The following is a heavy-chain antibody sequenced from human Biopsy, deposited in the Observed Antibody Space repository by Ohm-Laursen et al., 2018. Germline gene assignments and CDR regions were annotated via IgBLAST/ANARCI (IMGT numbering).Heavy chain of an antibody. V-gene: IGHV3-23*01. D-gene: IGHD2-21*01. CDR1: GFTFSSHA. CDR2: IRDSGDSA. Sequence: GSLRLSCAASGFTFSSHAMAWVRQAPGKGLEWVSGIRDSGDSAYYADSVKGRFTISRDNSRNTLYLQMNSLRAEDTAVYFCTNHYCDGITCLMNFWGQGTLVTVSS. J-gene: IGHJ4*02. CDR3: TNHYCDGITCLMNF.